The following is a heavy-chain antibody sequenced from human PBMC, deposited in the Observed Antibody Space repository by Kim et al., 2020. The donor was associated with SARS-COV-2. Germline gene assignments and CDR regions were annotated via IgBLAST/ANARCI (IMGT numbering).Heavy chain of an antibody. CDR2: IYYSGST. CDR3: ARAIHDASYYDFWSGYGNGDAFDI. V-gene: IGHV4-31*03. Sequence: SETLSLTCTVSGGSISSGGYYWSWIRQHPGKGLEWIGYIYYSGSTYYNPSLKSRVTISVDTSKNQFSLKLSSVTAADTAVYYCARAIHDASYYDFWSGYGNGDAFDISGQGTMVTVSS. D-gene: IGHD3-3*01. J-gene: IGHJ3*02. CDR1: GGSISSGGYY.